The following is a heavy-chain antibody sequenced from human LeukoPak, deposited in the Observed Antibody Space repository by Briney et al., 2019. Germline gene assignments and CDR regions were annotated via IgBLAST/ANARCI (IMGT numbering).Heavy chain of an antibody. CDR2: ISSNGGST. CDR1: GFTFSSYA. V-gene: IGHV3-64*01. J-gene: IGHJ5*02. Sequence: PGGSLRLSCAASGFTFSSYAMHWVRQAPGKGLEYVSAISSNGGSTYYANSVKGRFTISRDNSKNTLYLQMGSLRAEDMAVYYCARELGSYYQPWGQGTLVTVSS. D-gene: IGHD1-26*01. CDR3: ARELGSYYQP.